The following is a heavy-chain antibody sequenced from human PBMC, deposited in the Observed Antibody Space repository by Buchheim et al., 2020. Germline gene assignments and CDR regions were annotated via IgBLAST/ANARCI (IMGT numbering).Heavy chain of an antibody. V-gene: IGHV3-23*01. CDR3: AKDLEIEQWLTPIDY. Sequence: EVQLLESGGGLVQPGGSLRLSCVASGFTFSSYAMSWVRQAPGKGLEWVSSISGSGSGTYSANSVKGQFTISSDNSKNTLYLQMNSLRAEDTAVYYCAKDLEIEQWLTPIDYWGQGTL. J-gene: IGHJ4*02. CDR2: ISGSGSGT. CDR1: GFTFSSYA. D-gene: IGHD6-19*01.